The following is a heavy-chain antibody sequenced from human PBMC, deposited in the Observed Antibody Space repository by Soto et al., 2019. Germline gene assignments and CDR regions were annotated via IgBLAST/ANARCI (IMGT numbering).Heavy chain of an antibody. D-gene: IGHD3-9*01. CDR1: GFTFNTCA. CDR3: AGGPAPQDNDDVPGYFHFDY. V-gene: IGHV3-30-3*01. CDR2: ISYDGDHK. Sequence: QVQLVESGGGVVQPGRSLRLSCAASGFTFNTCAMHWVRQAPGRGLEWVAVISYDGDHKYYADSVKGRFTISRDNSKNTLYLEMNSLRGEDTAVYYSAGGPAPQDNDDVPGYFHFDYWGQGTLVTVSS. J-gene: IGHJ4*02.